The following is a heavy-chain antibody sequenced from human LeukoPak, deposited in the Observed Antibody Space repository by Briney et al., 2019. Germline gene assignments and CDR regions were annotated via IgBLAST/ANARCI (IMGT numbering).Heavy chain of an antibody. CDR1: GFTFSSYA. D-gene: IGHD6-13*01. CDR3: AKGGYSSSWGDY. J-gene: IGHJ4*02. Sequence: PGGSLRLSCAASGFTFSSYAMSWVRQAPGKGLEWVSAISGSGGSTYYADSVEGRFTISRDNSKNTLYLQMNSLRAEDTAVYYCAKGGYSSSWGDYWGQGTLVTVSS. V-gene: IGHV3-23*01. CDR2: ISGSGGST.